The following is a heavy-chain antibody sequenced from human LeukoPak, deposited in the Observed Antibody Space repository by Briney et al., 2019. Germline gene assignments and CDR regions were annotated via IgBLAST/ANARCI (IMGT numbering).Heavy chain of an antibody. CDR2: IYYSGRN. V-gene: IGHV4-59*01. J-gene: IGHJ5*02. CDR1: GDSISDDY. D-gene: IGHD2-2*01. CDR3: ARVAYGSSWFDP. Sequence: SETLSLTCTVSGDSISDDYWSWIRQPPGKGLEGIGYIYYSGRNTYNPSLRSRVTISIDTSKSQFSLTLTSVTAADTAVYYCARVAYGSSWFDPWGQGTLVSVSS.